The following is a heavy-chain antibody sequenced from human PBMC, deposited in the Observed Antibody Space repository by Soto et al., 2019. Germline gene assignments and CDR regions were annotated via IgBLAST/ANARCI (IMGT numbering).Heavy chain of an antibody. Sequence: QVQLVQSGAEVKKPGASVKVSCKASGYTFSGYYMHWVRQAPGQGLEWMGWINPNSGGTNYAQKVQGWVTMTRDTSISTAYMELSRLRSDDTAVYYCARGFGEENYYGMDVWGQGTTVTVSS. J-gene: IGHJ6*02. V-gene: IGHV1-2*04. CDR3: ARGFGEENYYGMDV. CDR1: GYTFSGYY. D-gene: IGHD3-10*01. CDR2: INPNSGGT.